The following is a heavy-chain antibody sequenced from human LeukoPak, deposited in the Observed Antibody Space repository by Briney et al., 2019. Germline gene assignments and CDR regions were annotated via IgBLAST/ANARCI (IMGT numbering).Heavy chain of an antibody. CDR3: ARLKEVGATTKFDY. V-gene: IGHV1-2*02. Sequence: ASVKVSCKASGYTFTGYYMHWVRQAPGQGLEWMGWINPNSGGTNYAQKFQGRVTMTRDTSISTAYMELSRLRSDDTAVYYCARLKEVGATTKFDYWGQGTLVTVSS. CDR2: INPNSGGT. J-gene: IGHJ4*02. CDR1: GYTFTGYY. D-gene: IGHD1-26*01.